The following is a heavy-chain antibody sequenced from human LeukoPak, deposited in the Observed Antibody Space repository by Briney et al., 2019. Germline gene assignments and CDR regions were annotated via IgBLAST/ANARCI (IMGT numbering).Heavy chain of an antibody. CDR3: XRXXXYXXGSGSYYAFXI. CDR2: IYYSGST. CDR1: GGSISSGGYS. D-gene: IGHD3-10*01. J-gene: IGHJ3*02. Sequence: TLXXXCAVSGGSISSGGYSWSWIRQPPGKGLEWIGYIYYSGSTYYNPSLKSRVTISVDTSKNQFSLKLSSVPAADTAVHXXXRXXXYXXGSGSYYAFXIWGQGTMVTVSS. V-gene: IGHV4-30-4*07.